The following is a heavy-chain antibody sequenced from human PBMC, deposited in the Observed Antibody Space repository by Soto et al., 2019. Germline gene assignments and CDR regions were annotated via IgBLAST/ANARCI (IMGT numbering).Heavy chain of an antibody. CDR2: INYSGRT. CDR3: ASSNWNYSWDY. D-gene: IGHD1-7*01. CDR1: GGSISSGDDY. V-gene: IGHV4-30-4*01. Sequence: PSETLSLTSTVYGGSISSGDDYWSWIRQPPGKGLEWIGYINYSGRTNYNPSLKSRITISVDTSKNQFSLKLSSVTAGDTAVYYCASSNWNYSWDYRRQRTLVTVSS. J-gene: IGHJ4*02.